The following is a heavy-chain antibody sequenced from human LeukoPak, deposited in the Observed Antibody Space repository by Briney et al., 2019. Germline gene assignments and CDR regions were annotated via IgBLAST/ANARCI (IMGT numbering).Heavy chain of an antibody. V-gene: IGHV4-39*02. D-gene: IGHD3-22*01. CDR1: AGSISSSDYY. CDR2: ISYSGSN. Sequence: SETLSLTCTVSAGSISSSDYYWGWLRPSPGKGLEWIGRISYSGSNYYNPSLKSRLSISLDTSKNHFSLTLTSVTAADTAVYFCSRLTHSYYSDTSGYYPYYYMDVWGEGTTVTVSS. CDR3: SRLTHSYYSDTSGYYPYYYMDV. J-gene: IGHJ6*03.